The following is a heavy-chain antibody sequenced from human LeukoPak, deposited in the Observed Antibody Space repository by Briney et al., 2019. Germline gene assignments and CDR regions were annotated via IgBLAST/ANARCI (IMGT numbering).Heavy chain of an antibody. CDR1: GGSFSGYY. CDR3: ARGHSEEIDILTGYYFDY. D-gene: IGHD3-9*01. CDR2: INRSGST. J-gene: IGHJ4*02. V-gene: IGHV4-34*01. Sequence: SSETLSLTCAVYGGSFSGYYWSWIRQPPGKGLEWIGEINRSGSTNYNPSLKSRVTISVDTSKNQFSLKLSSVTAADTAVYYCARGHSEEIDILTGYYFDYWGQGTLVTVSS.